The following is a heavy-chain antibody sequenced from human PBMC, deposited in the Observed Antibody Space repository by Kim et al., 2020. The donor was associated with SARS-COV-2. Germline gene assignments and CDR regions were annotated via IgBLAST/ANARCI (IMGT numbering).Heavy chain of an antibody. J-gene: IGHJ5*02. D-gene: IGHD3-22*01. V-gene: IGHV1-24*01. Sequence: IYAQKFQGRVTMTEDTSTDTAYMELSSLRSEDTAVYYCATTYYYDSSGYSWGQGTLVTVSS. CDR3: ATTYYYDSSGYS.